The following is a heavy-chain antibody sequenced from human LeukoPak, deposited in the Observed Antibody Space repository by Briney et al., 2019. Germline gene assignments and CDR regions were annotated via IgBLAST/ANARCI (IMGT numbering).Heavy chain of an antibody. J-gene: IGHJ4*02. CDR3: ARGGLWFGAFLDS. D-gene: IGHD3-10*01. CDR1: GFTFSSYR. Sequence: GGSLRLSCAASGFTFSSYRMHWVRQAPGKGLVWVSRIDSDGRSTTYADSVKGRFTISRDNAKNTLYLQMNSLRAEDTAVYYCARGGLWFGAFLDSWGQGTLVTVSS. V-gene: IGHV3-74*01. CDR2: IDSDGRST.